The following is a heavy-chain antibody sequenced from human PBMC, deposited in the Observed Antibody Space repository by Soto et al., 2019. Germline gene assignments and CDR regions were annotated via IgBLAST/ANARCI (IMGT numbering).Heavy chain of an antibody. J-gene: IGHJ3*02. CDR2: IFYLGSS. CDR3: ARLFDFGDYEAFEI. CDR1: GDSIISSDFY. Sequence: XGTLALTCTVSGDSIISSDFYGGWVRQPPGKGLEWIGSIFYLGSSYYNPSLKSRVTMSVDTSKNTFSLRVTSVTAADTAMYFCARLFDFGDYEAFEIWGQGTMVTVSS. V-gene: IGHV4-39*02. D-gene: IGHD4-17*01.